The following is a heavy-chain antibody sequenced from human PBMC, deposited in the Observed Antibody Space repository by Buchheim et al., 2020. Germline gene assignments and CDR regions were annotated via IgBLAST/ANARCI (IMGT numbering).Heavy chain of an antibody. CDR2: IWYDGSNK. D-gene: IGHD4-17*01. J-gene: IGHJ6*02. CDR3: ARMNTVTTPPYFYGMDV. CDR1: GFTFSNYG. Sequence: QVQLVESGGGVVQPGRSLRLSCAASGFTFSNYGMHWVRQAPGKGLEWVGVIWYDGSNKYYADSVKGRFTISRDNSTNTLYLQMNSLRAEDTAVYFCARMNTVTTPPYFYGMDVWGQGTT. V-gene: IGHV3-33*01.